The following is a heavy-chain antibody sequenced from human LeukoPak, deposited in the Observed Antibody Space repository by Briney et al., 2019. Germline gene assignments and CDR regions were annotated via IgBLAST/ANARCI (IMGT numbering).Heavy chain of an antibody. CDR1: GFTFSSYN. J-gene: IGHJ1*01. CDR3: AKDPTVAGTAEYFQH. Sequence: PGGSLRLSCAASGFTFSSYNMNWVRQAPGKGLEWVSSISSSGNYIYYADSVKGRFTISRDNSKNTLYLQMNSLRAEDTAVYHCAKDPTVAGTAEYFQHWGQGTLVTVSS. D-gene: IGHD6-19*01. V-gene: IGHV3-21*04. CDR2: ISSSGNYI.